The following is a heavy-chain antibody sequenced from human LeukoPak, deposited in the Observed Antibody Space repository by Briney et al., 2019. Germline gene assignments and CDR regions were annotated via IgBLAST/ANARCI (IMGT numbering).Heavy chain of an antibody. CDR1: GFTFSKNW. V-gene: IGHV3-74*01. CDR2: IQGDGSNT. J-gene: IGHJ4*02. CDR3: ARGTSAGGPISPFDF. Sequence: GGSLRLSCVASGFTFSKNWMHWVRQAPGKGLVWVSRIQGDGSNTNYADSVKGRFGICRDNAKNTVYLQMNSLRAEDTGIYYCARGTSAGGPISPFDFWGQGTVVTVSS. D-gene: IGHD6-13*01.